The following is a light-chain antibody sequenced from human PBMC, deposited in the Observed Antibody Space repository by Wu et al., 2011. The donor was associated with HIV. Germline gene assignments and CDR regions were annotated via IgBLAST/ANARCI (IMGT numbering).Light chain of an antibody. J-gene: IGKJ5*01. Sequence: ATLSCRASQSVDSYLSPGTNRGLAQPPRLLINDASNRATGIPARFSGSGSGTDFTLTISSLEPEDFALYYCQQGTIWPLTFGQGTRLEIK. CDR3: QQGTIWPLT. CDR2: DAS. V-gene: IGKV3-11*01. CDR1: QSVDSY.